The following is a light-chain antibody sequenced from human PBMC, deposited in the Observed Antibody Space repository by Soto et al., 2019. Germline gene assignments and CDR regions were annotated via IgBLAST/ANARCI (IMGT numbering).Light chain of an antibody. Sequence: DIQMTQSPSTLSASVGDRVTITCRASQSISNWLAWYKQRPGEAPKLLIYDASSLESGLPSRFSGSGSGTEFTLTISSLQPDDFATYYCQQYNSFSITFGPGTRLDI. CDR3: QQYNSFSIT. V-gene: IGKV1-5*01. CDR2: DAS. J-gene: IGKJ5*01. CDR1: QSISNW.